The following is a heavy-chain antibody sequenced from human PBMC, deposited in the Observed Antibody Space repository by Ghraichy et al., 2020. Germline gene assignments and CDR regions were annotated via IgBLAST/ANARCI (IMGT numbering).Heavy chain of an antibody. V-gene: IGHV4-30-4*01. CDR3: ARGALV. CDR1: GGSINNGDYY. Sequence: SETRSLTCTVSGGSINNGDYYWSWIRQPPGKGLEWIGYIYYSGSTDYNPSLQSRVSISVDTSKNQFTLKLTSVTAADTAVYYCARGALVWGQGTLVTVSS. CDR2: IYYSGST. J-gene: IGHJ4*02.